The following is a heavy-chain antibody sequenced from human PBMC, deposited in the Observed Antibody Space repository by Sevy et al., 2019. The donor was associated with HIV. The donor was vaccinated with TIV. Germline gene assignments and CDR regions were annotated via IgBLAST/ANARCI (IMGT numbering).Heavy chain of an antibody. CDR1: AFIFSKYS. Sequence: GGSLRLSCAASAFIFSKYSMSWVRQPPGKGLEWVSTLSFGCGEINYADSVKGRFTISRDNSKSSVYLQMNNLRPEDTAVYYCAREGCTKPHDYWGQGTLVTVSS. J-gene: IGHJ4*02. CDR2: LSFGCGEI. V-gene: IGHV3-23*01. D-gene: IGHD2-8*01. CDR3: AREGCTKPHDY.